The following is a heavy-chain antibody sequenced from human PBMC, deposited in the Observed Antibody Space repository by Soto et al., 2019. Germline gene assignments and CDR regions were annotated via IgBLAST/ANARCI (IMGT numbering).Heavy chain of an antibody. Sequence: EVQLVESGGGLVQPGGSLRLSCVASGFTFTSYWMTWARQAPGKGLEWLAKINQDGSEKNYVASVWGRFTISRDNAKNSLFLQMASLRTEDTAVYFCSRLSRGAPGGSQWGQGTRVTVSS. V-gene: IGHV3-7*03. CDR2: INQDGSEK. J-gene: IGHJ4*02. CDR1: GFTFTSYW. D-gene: IGHD2-15*01. CDR3: SRLSRGAPGGSQ.